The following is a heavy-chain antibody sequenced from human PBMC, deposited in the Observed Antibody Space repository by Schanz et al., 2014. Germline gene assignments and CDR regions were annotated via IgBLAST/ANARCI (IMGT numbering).Heavy chain of an antibody. CDR2: ISYDGRNK. J-gene: IGHJ4*02. Sequence: QVQLVESGGGVVQFGRSLRLSCVASGFTFSSYAMHWVRQAPGKGLEWVAVISYDGRNKYYADSVKGRFTISRDNSKNTLYLQMNSLRTEDTAVYYCASPSGYSDYGTYFDFWGQGTLVTVSS. V-gene: IGHV3-30-3*02. CDR1: GFTFSSYA. CDR3: ASPSGYSDYGTYFDF. D-gene: IGHD5-12*01.